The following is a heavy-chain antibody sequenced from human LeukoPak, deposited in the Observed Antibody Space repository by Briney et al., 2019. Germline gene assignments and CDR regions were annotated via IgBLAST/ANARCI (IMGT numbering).Heavy chain of an antibody. V-gene: IGHV4-59*01. CDR2: VYYSGST. D-gene: IGHD6-13*01. CDR3: ARDGRITYSSTWSFDS. CDR1: GGSISPYY. J-gene: IGHJ4*02. Sequence: SETLSLTCTVSGGSISPYYWSWIRQSPGKGLEWIGYVYYSGSTNYNPSLKSRVTISLDTSKNQFSLRLTSVTAADTALYYCARDGRITYSSTWSFDSWGQGTLATVSS.